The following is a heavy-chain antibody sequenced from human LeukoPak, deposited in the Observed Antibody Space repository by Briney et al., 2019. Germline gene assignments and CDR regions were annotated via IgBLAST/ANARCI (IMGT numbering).Heavy chain of an antibody. V-gene: IGHV4-59*08. CDR2: IYYSGST. CDR1: GGSISIYY. Sequence: SETLSLTCTVSGGSISIYYWSWIRQPPGKGLEWIGYIYYSGSTNYNPSLKSRVTISVDTSKNQFSLKLSSVTAADTAVYYCARHVPPIYGSGSYEVPPAFDYRGQGTLVTVSS. CDR3: ARHVPPIYGSGSYEVPPAFDY. J-gene: IGHJ4*02. D-gene: IGHD3-10*01.